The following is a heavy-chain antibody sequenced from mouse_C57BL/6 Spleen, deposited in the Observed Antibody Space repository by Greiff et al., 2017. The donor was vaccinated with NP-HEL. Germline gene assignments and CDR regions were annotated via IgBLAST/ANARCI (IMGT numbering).Heavy chain of an antibody. Sequence: EVKLQESGGGLVQPGGSMKLSCVASGFTFSNYWMNWVRQSPEKGLEWVAQIRLKSDNYATHYAESVKGRFTISRDDSKSSVYLQMNNLRAEDTGIYYCTALDDGFLWFAYWGQGTLVTVSA. D-gene: IGHD2-3*01. J-gene: IGHJ3*01. CDR3: TALDDGFLWFAY. CDR2: IRLKSDNYAT. V-gene: IGHV6-3*01. CDR1: GFTFSNYW.